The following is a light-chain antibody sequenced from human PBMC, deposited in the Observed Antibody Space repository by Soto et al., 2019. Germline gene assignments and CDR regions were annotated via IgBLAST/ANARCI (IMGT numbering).Light chain of an antibody. CDR1: QNVNSN. Sequence: EIVITQSPATLSMSPGERATLSCRATQNVNSNLAWYQHRPGQAPRLLIYGASIRPTGIPARFSGSGSGTEFSLTIDSLQSEDFAVYYCQQYNDWPPMYTFGQGTKMAI. V-gene: IGKV3-15*01. CDR3: QQYNDWPPMYT. CDR2: GAS. J-gene: IGKJ2*01.